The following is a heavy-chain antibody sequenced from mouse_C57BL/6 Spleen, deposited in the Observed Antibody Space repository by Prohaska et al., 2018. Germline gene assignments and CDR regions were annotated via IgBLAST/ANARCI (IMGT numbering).Heavy chain of an antibody. CDR1: GYTFTDYE. CDR2: IDPETGGT. D-gene: IGHD2-1*01. Sequence: GAELVRPGASVTLSCKASGYTFTDYEMHWVKQTPVHGLEWIGAIDPETGGTAYNQKFKGKAILTADKSSSTAYMELRSLTSEDSAVYYCTRPIYYGNSGFAYWGQGTLVTVSA. CDR3: TRPIYYGNSGFAY. J-gene: IGHJ3*01. V-gene: IGHV1-15*01.